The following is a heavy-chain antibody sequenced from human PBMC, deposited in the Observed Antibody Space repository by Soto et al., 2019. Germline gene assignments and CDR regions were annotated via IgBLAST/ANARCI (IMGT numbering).Heavy chain of an antibody. CDR1: GYTFTTYY. V-gene: IGHV1-46*03. CDR3: ARGTTVTNGEFDY. D-gene: IGHD4-17*01. CDR2: INPSDGST. Sequence: QVQLVQSGAEVKKPGASVKVSCKASGYTFTTYYMHWVRQAPGQGLEWIGIINPSDGSTTYAEKVQGRVTMTRDTYTSTVYMELGSLRSEDTAVYYCARGTTVTNGEFDYWGQGTLVTVSS. J-gene: IGHJ4*02.